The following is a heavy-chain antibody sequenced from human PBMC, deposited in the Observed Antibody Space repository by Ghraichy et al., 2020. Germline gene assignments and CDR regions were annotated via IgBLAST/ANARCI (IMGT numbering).Heavy chain of an antibody. CDR1: GFTFSRFA. J-gene: IGHJ4*02. CDR2: VNNGGNA. Sequence: LSLTCVGSGFTFSRFAMSWVRQAPGKGLEWVASVNNGGNAYYADSVQGRFTVSRDNSKNTLSLQMDILRAEDTAVYYCAKDHISSGWPSFDHWGQGIPVSVS. V-gene: IGHV3-23*01. D-gene: IGHD6-19*01. CDR3: AKDHISSGWPSFDH.